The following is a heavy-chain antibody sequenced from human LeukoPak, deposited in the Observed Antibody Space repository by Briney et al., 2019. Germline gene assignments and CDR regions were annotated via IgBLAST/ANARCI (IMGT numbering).Heavy chain of an antibody. CDR3: ARDLDAKQLGFDY. CDR1: GFTFSSYS. V-gene: IGHV3-21*01. D-gene: IGHD6-6*01. CDR2: ISSSSSYI. Sequence: PGGSLRLSCAASGFTFSSYSMNWVRQAPGRGLEWVSSISSSSSYIYYADSVKGRFTISRDNAKNSLYLQMNSLRAEDTAVYYCARDLDAKQLGFDYWGQGTLVTVSS. J-gene: IGHJ4*02.